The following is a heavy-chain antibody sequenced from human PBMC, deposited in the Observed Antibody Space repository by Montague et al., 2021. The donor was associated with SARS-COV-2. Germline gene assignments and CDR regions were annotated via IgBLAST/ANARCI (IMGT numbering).Heavy chain of an antibody. D-gene: IGHD6-13*01. V-gene: IGHV4-4*02. Sequence: SETLSLTCAVSGASISNAIWWSWVRQPPGKGLEWIAEIHHSGGSNYSPSLASRVTISLDYSKNQLSLMLSSVTAADTAMYYCASHTVWAQLVTWGQGTLVSVSS. J-gene: IGHJ4*02. CDR2: IHHSGGS. CDR1: GASISNAIW. CDR3: ASHTVWAQLVT.